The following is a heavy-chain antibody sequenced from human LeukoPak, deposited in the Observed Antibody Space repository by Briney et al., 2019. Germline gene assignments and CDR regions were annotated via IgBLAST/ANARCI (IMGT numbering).Heavy chain of an antibody. CDR2: IYSGGST. Sequence: PGGSLRLSCAASGFTVSSNYMSWVRQAPGKGLEWVSVIYSGGSTYYADSVKGRFTISRDNSKNTLYLQMNSLRAEDTAVYYCARDTRCSSTSCYTGYFDSWGQGTLVTVSS. CDR1: GFTVSSNY. CDR3: ARDTRCSSTSCYTGYFDS. V-gene: IGHV3-66*02. J-gene: IGHJ4*02. D-gene: IGHD2-2*02.